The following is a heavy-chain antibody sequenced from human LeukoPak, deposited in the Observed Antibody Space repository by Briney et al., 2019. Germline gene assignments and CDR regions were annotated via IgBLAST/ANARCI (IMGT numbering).Heavy chain of an antibody. Sequence: PSETLSLTCTVSGGSISSYYWSWIRQPPWQGLEWIGYIYDSGRTNYNPSLKSRVTISVDTSKNQFSLKLSSVTAADTAVYYCARHPPQGYSSGLYYFDYWGQGTLVTVSS. V-gene: IGHV4-59*08. CDR3: ARHPPQGYSSGLYYFDY. CDR1: GGSISSYY. D-gene: IGHD6-19*01. J-gene: IGHJ4*02. CDR2: IYDSGRT.